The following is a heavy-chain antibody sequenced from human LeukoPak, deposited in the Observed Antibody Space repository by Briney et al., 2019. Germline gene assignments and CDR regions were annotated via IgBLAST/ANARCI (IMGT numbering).Heavy chain of an antibody. V-gene: IGHV1-69*02. J-gene: IGHJ4*02. CDR1: GGTFSSYT. Sequence: GASVKVSCKASGGTFSSYTISWVRQAPGQGLEWMGRIIPILGIANYAQKFQGRVTITADTSTSTAYMELSSMRSEDTAVYYCARRSGSYMRDYWGQGTLVTVSS. D-gene: IGHD3-10*01. CDR3: ARRSGSYMRDY. CDR2: IIPILGIA.